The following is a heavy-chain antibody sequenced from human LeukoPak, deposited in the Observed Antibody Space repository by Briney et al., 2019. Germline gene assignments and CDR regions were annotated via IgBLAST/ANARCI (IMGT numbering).Heavy chain of an antibody. CDR3: ARGPTVVYYYYGMDV. J-gene: IGHJ6*02. D-gene: IGHD4-4*01. CDR1: AGSIRSYH. Sequence: NPSETLSLTCTVSAGSIRSYHWNWIRQSPGRGLEWIGYIYYTGSSNYNPSLKSRVTISVDTSKKQFSLKLSSVTAADTAVYYCARGPTVVYYYYGMDVWGQGTTVTVSS. V-gene: IGHV4-59*08. CDR2: IYYTGSS.